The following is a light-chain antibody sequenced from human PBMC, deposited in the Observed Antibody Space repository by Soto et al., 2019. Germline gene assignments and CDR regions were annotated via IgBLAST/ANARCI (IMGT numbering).Light chain of an antibody. J-gene: IGKJ2*01. CDR2: DAS. V-gene: IGKV1-5*01. CDR1: PSISSC. CDR3: QRYNSYPFN. Sequence: DIQMPQSPSTLSASVGARVTITCRASPSISSCLAWYQQKPGKAPKLLIYDASSLESAFPSTFRGTGSWTEFTLTISTLHTDDLATDYCQRYNSYPFNFGQGTKLEIE.